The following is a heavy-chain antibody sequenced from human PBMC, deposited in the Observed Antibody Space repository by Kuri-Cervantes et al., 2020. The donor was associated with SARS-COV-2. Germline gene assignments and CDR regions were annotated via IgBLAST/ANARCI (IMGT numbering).Heavy chain of an antibody. CDR1: GFTFSDYY. V-gene: IGHV3-11*04. D-gene: IGHD5-12*01. CDR3: ARVGGRDIVATDWYFDL. CDR2: ISSSGSTI. Sequence: GESLKISCAASGFTFSDYYMSWIRQAPGKGLEWVSYISSSGSTIYYADSVKGRFTISRDNAKNSLYLQMNSLRAEDTAVYYCARVGGRDIVATDWYFDLWGRGTLVTVSS. J-gene: IGHJ2*01.